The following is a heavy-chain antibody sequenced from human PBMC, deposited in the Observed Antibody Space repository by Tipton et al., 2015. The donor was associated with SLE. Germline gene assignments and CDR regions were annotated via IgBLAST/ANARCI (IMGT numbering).Heavy chain of an antibody. CDR1: GYSISSTYY. CDR3: ARFNTSSTLDF. J-gene: IGHJ4*02. CDR2: IHYSGSA. Sequence: TLSLTCSVSGYSISSTYYWSWIRQPPGRGLEWIGYIHYSGSADYNPSLKSRVSISLDTSKNQFSLKLTSVTATDTAVYYCARFNTSSTLDFWGQGTLVTVSS. D-gene: IGHD6-13*01. V-gene: IGHV4-38-2*02.